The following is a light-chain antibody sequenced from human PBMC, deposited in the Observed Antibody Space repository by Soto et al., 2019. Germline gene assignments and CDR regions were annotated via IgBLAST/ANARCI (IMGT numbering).Light chain of an antibody. CDR3: QRSYSTPRT. J-gene: IGKJ5*01. Sequence: DIQMTQSPSTLSASVEDRVTNTCRASQSISSWLAWYQQKPGKAPKLLIYDASSLETGVPSRFSGSGSGTDFTLTISILQPEDFATYYCQRSYSTPRTFGQGTRLEIK. CDR2: DAS. CDR1: QSISSW. V-gene: IGKV1-5*01.